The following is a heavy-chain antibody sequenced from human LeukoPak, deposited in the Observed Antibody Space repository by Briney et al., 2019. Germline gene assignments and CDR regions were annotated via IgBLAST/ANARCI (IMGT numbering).Heavy chain of an antibody. Sequence: GRSLRLSCAASGLTFSNYAIHWVRQAPGKGLEWVSTVGGSGVKTYSPDTVKGRFTISRDNSKYTVNLQMKRPRAQDTAVYYCAKLGDCSGTCTYDYWGQGTLVTVSS. D-gene: IGHD2-2*01. CDR2: VGGSGVKT. CDR1: GLTFSNYA. V-gene: IGHV3-23*01. J-gene: IGHJ4*02. CDR3: AKLGDCSGTCTYDY.